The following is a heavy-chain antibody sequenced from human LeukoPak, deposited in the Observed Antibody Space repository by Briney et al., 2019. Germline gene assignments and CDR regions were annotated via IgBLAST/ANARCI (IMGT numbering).Heavy chain of an antibody. D-gene: IGHD2-2*01. CDR1: GFTFSSYW. V-gene: IGHV3-7*01. CDR3: AREKDGRSSTSYYYYMDV. CDR2: IKQDGNEK. J-gene: IGHJ6*03. Sequence: PGGSLRLSCAASGFTFSSYWMSWVRHAPGKGLECVTNIKQDGNEKYYVDSVKGRFTISRDNAKNSLYLQMNSLRAEDTAVYYCAREKDGRSSTSYYYYMDVWGKGTTVTVCS.